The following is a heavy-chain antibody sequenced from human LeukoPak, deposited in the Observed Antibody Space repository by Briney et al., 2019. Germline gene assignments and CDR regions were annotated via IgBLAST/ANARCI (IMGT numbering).Heavy chain of an antibody. CDR3: ARVVVVAATFDAFDI. CDR1: GFNFGDYD. Sequence: PGGSLRLSCAASGFNFGDYDMTWVRQAPGKGLEWVSSISSSSSYIYYADSVKGRFTISRDNAKNSLYLQMNSLRAEDTAVYYCARVVVVAATFDAFDIWGQGTMVTVSS. D-gene: IGHD2-15*01. V-gene: IGHV3-21*01. CDR2: ISSSSSYI. J-gene: IGHJ3*02.